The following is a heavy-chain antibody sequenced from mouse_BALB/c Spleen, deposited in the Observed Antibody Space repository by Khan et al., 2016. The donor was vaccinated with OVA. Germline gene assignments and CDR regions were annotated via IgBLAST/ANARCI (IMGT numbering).Heavy chain of an antibody. V-gene: IGHV3-2*02. Sequence: EVKLLESGPGLVKPSQSLSLTCTVTGYSITSDYAWNWIRQFPGNKLEWMGYISSTGSTSYNPSLKSRISFTRDTSKNQFFLQLKSVTTEDTATYYCARSLYYSYGYALDCWGRGPSVTVSS. CDR2: ISSTGST. CDR1: GYSITSDYA. J-gene: IGHJ4*01. D-gene: IGHD2-14*01. CDR3: ARSLYYSYGYALDC.